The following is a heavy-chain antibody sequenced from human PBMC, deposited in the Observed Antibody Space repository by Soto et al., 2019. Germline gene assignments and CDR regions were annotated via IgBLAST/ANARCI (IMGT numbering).Heavy chain of an antibody. V-gene: IGHV3-30-3*01. CDR3: ARGLYCSGGSCYYYGMDV. J-gene: IGHJ6*02. Sequence: PGGSLRLSCAASGFTFSSYATHWVRQAPGKGLEWVAVISYDGSNKYYADSVKGRFTISRDNSKNTLYLQMNSLRAEDTAVYYCARGLYCSGGSCYYYGMDVWGQGTTVTVSS. CDR2: ISYDGSNK. D-gene: IGHD2-15*01. CDR1: GFTFSSYA.